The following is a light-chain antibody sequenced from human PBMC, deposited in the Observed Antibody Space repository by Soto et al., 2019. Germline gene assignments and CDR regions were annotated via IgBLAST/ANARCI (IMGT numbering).Light chain of an antibody. CDR1: QSVNY. J-gene: IGKJ2*01. V-gene: IGKV3-20*01. CDR3: QQYGRSPPRT. CDR2: GTS. Sequence: EIVLTQSPGTLSLSPGERATLSCTASQSVNYVAWYQQKAGQGPRLLIYGTSNRATGIPDRFSASGSGTDFTLTISRLGPEDSAVYYCQQYGRSPPRTFGQGTKLEIK.